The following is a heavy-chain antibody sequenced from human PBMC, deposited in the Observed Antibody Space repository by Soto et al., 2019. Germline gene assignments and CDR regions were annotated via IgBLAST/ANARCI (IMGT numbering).Heavy chain of an antibody. Sequence: QVQLQQWGAGLLKPSETLSLTCAVYGGSFSGYYWSWIRQPPGKGLEWIGEINHSGSTNYNPSLKSRVTISVDTSKNQFSLKLSSVPAADTAVYYCAIAHYGGNWVHAKPGYYFHSWGQGTLVHVSS. D-gene: IGHD4-17*01. V-gene: IGHV4-34*01. J-gene: IGHJ4*02. CDR2: INHSGST. CDR3: AIAHYGGNWVHAKPGYYFHS. CDR1: GGSFSGYY.